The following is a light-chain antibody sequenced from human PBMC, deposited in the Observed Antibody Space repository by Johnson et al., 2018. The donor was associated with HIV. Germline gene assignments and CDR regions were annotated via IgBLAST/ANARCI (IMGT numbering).Light chain of an antibody. J-gene: IGLJ1*01. V-gene: IGLV1-51*01. CDR3: GSWDTSLSASL. CDR2: DNN. CDR1: SSNIDNDY. Sequence: QSVLTQPPSVSAAPGQKVTISCSGASSNIDNDYVSWYRQIPGTAPKLLIYDNNKRPSGIPDRFSGSKSGSSATLAITGLQTGDEGDYYCGSWDTSLSASLFGTGTKVSVL.